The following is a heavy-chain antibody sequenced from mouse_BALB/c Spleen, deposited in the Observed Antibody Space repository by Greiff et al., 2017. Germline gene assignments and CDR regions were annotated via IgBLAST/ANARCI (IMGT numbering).Heavy chain of an antibody. CDR3: ARGEGTWWYFDV. CDR2: ISDGGSYT. V-gene: IGHV5-4*02. J-gene: IGHJ1*01. CDR1: GFTFSDYY. D-gene: IGHD3-3*01. Sequence: EVKVVESGGGLVKPGGSLKLSCAASGFTFSDYYMYWVRQTPEKRLEWVATISDGGSYTYYPDSVKGRFTISRDNAKNNLYLQMSSLKSEDTAMYYCARGEGTWWYFDVWGAGTTVTVSS.